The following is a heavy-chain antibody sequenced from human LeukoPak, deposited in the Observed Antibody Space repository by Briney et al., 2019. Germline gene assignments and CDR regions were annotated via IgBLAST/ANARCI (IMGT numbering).Heavy chain of an antibody. V-gene: IGHV3-23*01. J-gene: IGHJ4*02. CDR1: GFTFSSYA. D-gene: IGHD1-26*01. CDR2: ISGSGGST. Sequence: GGSLRLSCAASGFTFSSYAMSWVRQAPGKGLEWVSAISGSGGSTYCADSVKGRFTISRDNSKNTLYLQMNSLRAEDTAVYYCAKDMSYSGSYSVYWGQGTLVTVSS. CDR3: AKDMSYSGSYSVY.